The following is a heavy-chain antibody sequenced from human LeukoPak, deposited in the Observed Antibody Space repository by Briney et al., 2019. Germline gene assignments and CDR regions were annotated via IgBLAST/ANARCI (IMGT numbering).Heavy chain of an antibody. CDR2: INHSGST. Sequence: PSETLSLTCAVYGGSFSGYYWSWIRQPPGKGLEWIGEINHSGSTNYNPSLKSRVTISVDTSKNQFSLKLSSVTAADTAVYYCAKYEVSAFDIWGQGTMVTVSS. J-gene: IGHJ3*02. D-gene: IGHD2-8*01. CDR3: AKYEVSAFDI. V-gene: IGHV4-34*01. CDR1: GGSFSGYY.